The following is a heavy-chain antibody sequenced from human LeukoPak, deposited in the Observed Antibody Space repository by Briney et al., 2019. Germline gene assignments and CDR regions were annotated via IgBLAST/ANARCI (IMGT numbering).Heavy chain of an antibody. D-gene: IGHD1-26*01. CDR1: GFTFSSYG. CDR3: AKLATDY. V-gene: IGHV3-30*18. Sequence: GRSLRLSCAASGFTFSSYGMHWVRQAPGKGLEWVAVISYDGSNKYYADSVKGRFTISRDNSKNTLYLQMNSLRAEDTAVYYCAKLATDYWGQGTLDTVSS. CDR2: ISYDGSNK. J-gene: IGHJ4*02.